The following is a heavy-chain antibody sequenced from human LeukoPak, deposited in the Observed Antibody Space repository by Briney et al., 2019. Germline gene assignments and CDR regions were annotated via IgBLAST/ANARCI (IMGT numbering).Heavy chain of an antibody. CDR3: ARDFCSGGSCYPDAFDI. J-gene: IGHJ3*02. Sequence: PGGSLRLSCAASGFTFSSYGMHWVRQAPVKGLEWVAVIWYDGTNTYYADSVKGRFTISRDNSKNTLYLQMNSLRAEDMAVYYCARDFCSGGSCYPDAFDIWGQGTMVTVSS. CDR2: IWYDGTNT. D-gene: IGHD2-15*01. V-gene: IGHV3-33*01. CDR1: GFTFSSYG.